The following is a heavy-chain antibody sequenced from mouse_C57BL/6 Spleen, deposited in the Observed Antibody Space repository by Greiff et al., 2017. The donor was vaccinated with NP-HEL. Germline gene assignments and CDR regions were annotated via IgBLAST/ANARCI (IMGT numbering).Heavy chain of an antibody. Sequence: QVQLQQSGAELVKPGASVKMSCKASGYTFTTYPIEWMKQNHGKSLEWIGNFHPYNDDTKYNEKFTGTATLTVEKSSSTVYLELNRLTSDDSAVYYWARGGNYYGSSPPWYFDVWGTGTTVTVSS. CDR1: GYTFTTYP. D-gene: IGHD1-1*01. CDR3: ARGGNYYGSSPPWYFDV. J-gene: IGHJ1*03. V-gene: IGHV1-47*01. CDR2: FHPYNDDT.